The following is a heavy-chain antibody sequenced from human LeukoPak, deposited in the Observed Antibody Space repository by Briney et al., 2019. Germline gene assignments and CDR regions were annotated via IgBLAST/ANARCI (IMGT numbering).Heavy chain of an antibody. J-gene: IGHJ4*02. D-gene: IGHD6-19*01. CDR1: GPSISSSSYY. Sequence: SETLSLTCTVSGPSISSSSYYWGWLRQPPGKGPEWIGSIYYSGKNYYNPALKSRVTISVDTSKNQFSLNLSSVTAADTAVYYCARPRSSGWVPFDCWGQGALVTVSS. CDR3: ARPRSSGWVPFDC. CDR2: IYYSGKN. V-gene: IGHV4-39*01.